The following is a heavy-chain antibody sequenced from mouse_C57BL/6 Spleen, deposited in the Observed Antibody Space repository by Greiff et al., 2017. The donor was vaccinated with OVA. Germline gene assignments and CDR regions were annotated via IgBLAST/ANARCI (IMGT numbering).Heavy chain of an antibody. Sequence: EVKLVESGGDLVKPGGSLKLSCAASGFTFSSYGMSWVRQTPDKRLEWVATISSGGSYTYYPDSVKGRFTISRDNAKNTLYLQMSSLKSEDTAMYYCARQRDYGSSYAMDYWGKGTSVTVSS. CDR2: ISSGGSYT. V-gene: IGHV5-6*01. D-gene: IGHD1-1*01. CDR1: GFTFSSYG. CDR3: ARQRDYGSSYAMDY. J-gene: IGHJ4*01.